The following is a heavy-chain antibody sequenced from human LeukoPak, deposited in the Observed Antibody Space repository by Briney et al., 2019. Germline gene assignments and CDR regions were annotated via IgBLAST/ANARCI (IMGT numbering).Heavy chain of an antibody. CDR1: GFTFSNYD. Sequence: GGSLRLSCAASGFTFSNYDIHWVRQATGKGLEWVSVIGTAGDTCYPGSVKGRFTIFRENAKNSLYLQVNSLRAGDTAVYYCARDRAYSSSFDYWGQGTLVTVSS. V-gene: IGHV3-13*01. J-gene: IGHJ4*02. CDR3: ARDRAYSSSFDY. CDR2: IGTAGDT. D-gene: IGHD6-13*01.